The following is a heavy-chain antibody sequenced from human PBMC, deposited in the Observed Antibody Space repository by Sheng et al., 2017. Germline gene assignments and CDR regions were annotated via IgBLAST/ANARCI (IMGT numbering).Heavy chain of an antibody. Sequence: EVQLVESGGGLVQPGGSLRLSCAASGFTFSSYWMSWVRQAPGKGLEWVANIKQDGSEKYYVDSVKGRFTISRDNAKNSLYLQMNSLRAEDTAVYYCARALNYYDSSGYYFAYYYYYMDVWGKGTTVTVSS. CDR2: IKQDGSEK. CDR3: ARALNYYDSSGYYFAYYYYYMDV. J-gene: IGHJ6*03. V-gene: IGHV3-7*04. CDR1: GFTFSSYW. D-gene: IGHD3-22*01.